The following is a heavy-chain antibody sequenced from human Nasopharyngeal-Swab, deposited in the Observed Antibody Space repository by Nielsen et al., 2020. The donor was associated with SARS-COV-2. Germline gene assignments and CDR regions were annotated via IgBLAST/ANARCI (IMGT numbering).Heavy chain of an antibody. V-gene: IGHV1-18*01. Sequence: ASVKVSCKASGYTFTSYVISWVRQAPGQGLEWMGWISAYNGNTNYAQKLQGRATMTTDTSTSTAYMELSSLRSEDTAVYYCARDPGSWYDTNEVQINSGEDNWFDPWGQGTLVTVSS. CDR2: ISAYNGNT. CDR1: GYTFTSYV. CDR3: ARDPGSWYDTNEVQINSGEDNWFDP. D-gene: IGHD6-13*01. J-gene: IGHJ5*02.